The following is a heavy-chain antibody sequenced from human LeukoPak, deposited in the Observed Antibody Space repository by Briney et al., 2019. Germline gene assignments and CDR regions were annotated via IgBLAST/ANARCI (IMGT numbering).Heavy chain of an antibody. Sequence: SETLPLTCTVSGGSISSGSYYWSWIRQPAGKGLEWIGYIYYSGSTNYNPSLKSRVTISVDTSKNQFSLKLSSVTAADTAVYYCAREAGSYYYFDYWGQGTLVTVSS. CDR3: AREAGSYYYFDY. J-gene: IGHJ4*02. CDR1: GGSISSGSYY. D-gene: IGHD1-26*01. CDR2: IYYSGST. V-gene: IGHV4-61*10.